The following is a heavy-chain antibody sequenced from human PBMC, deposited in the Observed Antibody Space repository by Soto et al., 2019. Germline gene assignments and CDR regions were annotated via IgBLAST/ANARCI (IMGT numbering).Heavy chain of an antibody. CDR1: GGSISRYY. J-gene: IGHJ4*02. CDR2: IYYSGST. D-gene: IGHD6-19*01. Sequence: SETLSLTCTVSGGSISRYYWSWIRQPPGKELEWIGNIYYSGSTKYNPSLKSRVTMSIDTSKNQFSLNLSSLTAADTAGYDCARCGFSSGWYDYCDKWGLGSLVTLSS. V-gene: IGHV4-59*01. CDR3: ARCGFSSGWYDYCDK.